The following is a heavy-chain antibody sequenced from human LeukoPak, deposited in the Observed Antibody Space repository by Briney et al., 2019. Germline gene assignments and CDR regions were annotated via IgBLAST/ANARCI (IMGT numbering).Heavy chain of an antibody. D-gene: IGHD5-18*01. Sequence: SETLSLTCTVSGASISSYYWSWIRQPPGKGLEWIGYIYTSGSTNYNPSLKSRVTISVDTSKNRFSLKLSSVTAADTAVYYCARHSYGYSAFDIWGQGTMVTVSS. CDR2: IYTSGST. CDR3: ARHSYGYSAFDI. J-gene: IGHJ3*02. V-gene: IGHV4-4*09. CDR1: GASISSYY.